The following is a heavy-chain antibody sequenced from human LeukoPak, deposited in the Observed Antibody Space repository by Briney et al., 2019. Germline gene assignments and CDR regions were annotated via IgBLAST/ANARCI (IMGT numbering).Heavy chain of an antibody. CDR3: ARDESYSSDY. D-gene: IGHD3-22*01. CDR1: GFTFSRYW. CDR2: INQDGSEI. Sequence: PGGSLRLSCAASGFTFSRYWMSWVRKAPGKGLEWLANINQDGSEIYYVDSVKGRFTISRDNAKSSLYLQMNGLRAEDTAAYYCARDESYSSDYWGQGTLVTVSS. J-gene: IGHJ4*02. V-gene: IGHV3-7*05.